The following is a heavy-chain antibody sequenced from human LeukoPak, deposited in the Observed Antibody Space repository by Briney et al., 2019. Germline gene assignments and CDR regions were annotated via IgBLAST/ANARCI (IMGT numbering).Heavy chain of an antibody. V-gene: IGHV3-23*01. CDR2: ISGSGGST. J-gene: IGHJ5*02. D-gene: IGHD3-3*01. CDR1: GFTFSSYG. Sequence: GGSLRLSCAASGFTFSSYGMSWVRQAPGKGLEWVSAISGSGGSTYYADSVKGRFTISRDNSKNTLYLQMNSLRAEDTAVYYCAKDLMDFWSGYYAPWGQGTLVTVSS. CDR3: AKDLMDFWSGYYAP.